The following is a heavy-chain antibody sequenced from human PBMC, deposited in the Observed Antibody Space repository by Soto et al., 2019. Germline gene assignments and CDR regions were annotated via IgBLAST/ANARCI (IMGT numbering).Heavy chain of an antibody. CDR3: ARGKGNVLLWFGGKLSHYFDY. V-gene: IGHV4-34*01. Sequence: QVQLQQWGAGLLKPSETLSLTCAVYGGSFSGYYWSWIRQPPGKGLEWIGEINHSGSTNYNPSLKSRVTISVDTSKNQFSLKLSSVTAADTAVYYCARGKGNVLLWFGGKLSHYFDYWGQGTLVTVSS. CDR2: INHSGST. J-gene: IGHJ4*02. CDR1: GGSFSGYY. D-gene: IGHD3-10*01.